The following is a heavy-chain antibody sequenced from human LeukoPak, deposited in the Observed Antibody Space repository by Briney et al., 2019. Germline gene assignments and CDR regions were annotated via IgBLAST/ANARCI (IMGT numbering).Heavy chain of an antibody. D-gene: IGHD4-23*01. CDR3: AKDRLMTTVDRSADY. Sequence: GGSLRLSCAASGFTFTSYAMSWARQAPGKGLEWVSGISSSGSGGNTYYADSVKGRFTISRDNSKNTLYLQMSSLRAEDTAVYYCAKDRLMTTVDRSADYWGQGTLVTVSS. V-gene: IGHV3-23*01. CDR1: GFTFTSYA. CDR2: ISSSGSGGNT. J-gene: IGHJ4*02.